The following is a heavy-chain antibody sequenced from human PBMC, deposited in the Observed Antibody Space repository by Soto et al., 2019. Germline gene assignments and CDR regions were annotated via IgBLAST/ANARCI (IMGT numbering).Heavy chain of an antibody. CDR3: ARGPDDYGDYYFDY. Sequence: SETLSLTCAVSGGSITSGGYSWGWIRQPPGQGLEWVGYMYHSGNTYYNPSLKGRVTISLDHSRNQFSLRLNSVTAADTAVYYRARGPDDYGDYYFDYWGQGTLVTVSS. J-gene: IGHJ4*02. CDR1: GGSITSGGYS. CDR2: MYHSGNT. D-gene: IGHD4-17*01. V-gene: IGHV4-30-2*01.